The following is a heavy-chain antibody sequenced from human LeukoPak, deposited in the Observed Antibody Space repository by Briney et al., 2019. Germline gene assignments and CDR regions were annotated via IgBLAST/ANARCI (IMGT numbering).Heavy chain of an antibody. CDR1: GGTFSSYA. CDR3: ARGASDQLLSGWFDP. CDR2: IIPIFGTA. Sequence: SVKVSCKASGGTFSSYAISWVRQAPGQGLEWMGGIIPIFGTANYAQKFQGRVTITTDESTSTVYMELSSLRSEDTAVYYCARGASDQLLSGWFDPWGQGTLVTVSS. V-gene: IGHV1-69*05. D-gene: IGHD2-2*01. J-gene: IGHJ5*02.